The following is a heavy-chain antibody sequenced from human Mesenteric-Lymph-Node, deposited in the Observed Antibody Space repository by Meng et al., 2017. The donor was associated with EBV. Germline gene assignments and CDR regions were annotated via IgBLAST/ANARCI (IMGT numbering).Heavy chain of an antibody. Sequence: EVHLVASGGXLVKPGGSLRLSCVASSFTFMSYSMSWVRQAPGKGLEWVSSISSSSRSIYYSDSVKGRFTISRDNTENSLYLQMNSLRAEDTAVYYCARDLVTGTLDYWGQGTLVTVAS. CDR2: ISSSSRSI. V-gene: IGHV3-21*01. CDR3: ARDLVTGTLDY. CDR1: SFTFMSYS. D-gene: IGHD1-20*01. J-gene: IGHJ4*02.